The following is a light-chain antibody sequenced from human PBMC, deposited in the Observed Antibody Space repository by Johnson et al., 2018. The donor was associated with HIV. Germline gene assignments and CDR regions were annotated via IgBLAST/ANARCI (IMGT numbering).Light chain of an antibody. Sequence: QSVLTQPPSVSAAPGQKVTISCSGSSSNIGNNYVSWYQQLPGTAPKLLIYENNKRPSGIRDRFSGSKSGTSATLGITGLQTGDEADYYCGTWDSSLSAGCYVFGTGTKVTVL. J-gene: IGLJ1*01. CDR1: SSNIGNNY. V-gene: IGLV1-51*02. CDR2: ENN. CDR3: GTWDSSLSAGCYV.